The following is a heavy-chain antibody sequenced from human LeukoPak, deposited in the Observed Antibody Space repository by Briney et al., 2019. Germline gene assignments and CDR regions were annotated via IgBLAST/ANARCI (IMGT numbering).Heavy chain of an antibody. CDR2: MNACNGKT. D-gene: IGHD6-19*01. J-gene: IGHJ3*01. CDR1: GSTFTSYA. CDR3: ARERIAVAEEDFEV. Sequence: GASVKLSCKASGSTFTSYAMHWVRQAPGQRLGWRGWMNACNGKTKYSQTFLGRVTITRDTSASTAYMELSSLRSEDTAVYYCARERIAVAEEDFEVWGHGAMVS. V-gene: IGHV1-3*01.